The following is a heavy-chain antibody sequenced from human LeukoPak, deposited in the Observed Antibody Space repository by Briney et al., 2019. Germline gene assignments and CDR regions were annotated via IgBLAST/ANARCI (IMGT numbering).Heavy chain of an antibody. CDR3: AKDAGGYYYYYMGV. D-gene: IGHD1-26*01. CDR1: GFTFSNYA. J-gene: IGHJ6*03. Sequence: GGSLRLSCAASGFTFSNYAGSWVRQAPGKGLEWVSGISWNSNTIGYADSVKGRFTISRDNAKNSLYLQMNSLRPEDTALYYCAKDAGGYYYYYMGVWGKGTTVTISS. V-gene: IGHV3-9*01. CDR2: ISWNSNTI.